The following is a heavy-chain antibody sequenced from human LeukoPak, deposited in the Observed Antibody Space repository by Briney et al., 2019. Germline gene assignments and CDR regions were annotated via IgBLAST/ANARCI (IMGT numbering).Heavy chain of an antibody. Sequence: GGSLRLSCAASGFTFSNAWMSRVRQAPGKGLEWVGRIKSKTDGGTTDYAAPVKGRFTISRDDSKNTLYLQMNSLKTEDTAVYYCTTVDYDSSGYVSYWGQGTLVTVSS. D-gene: IGHD3-22*01. V-gene: IGHV3-15*01. CDR3: TTVDYDSSGYVSY. J-gene: IGHJ4*02. CDR1: GFTFSNAW. CDR2: IKSKTDGGTT.